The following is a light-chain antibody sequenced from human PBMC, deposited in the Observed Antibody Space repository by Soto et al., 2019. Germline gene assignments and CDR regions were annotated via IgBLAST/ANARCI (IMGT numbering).Light chain of an antibody. CDR2: VGTGGIVG. V-gene: IGLV9-49*01. J-gene: IGLJ2*01. CDR3: GADHGSGSNFFVV. CDR1: SGNSNYK. Sequence: QPVLTQPPSASASLGASVTLTCTLSSGNSNYKVDWYQQRPGKGPRFVMRVGTGGIVGSKGDGIPDRFSVLASGLNRYLTIKNIQEEDESDYHCGADHGSGSNFFVVFGGGTQLTVL.